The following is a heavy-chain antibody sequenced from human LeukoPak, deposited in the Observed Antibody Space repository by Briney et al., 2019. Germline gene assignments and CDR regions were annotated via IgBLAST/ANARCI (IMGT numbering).Heavy chain of an antibody. CDR3: AITVGAARSPTDPFGY. J-gene: IGHJ4*02. D-gene: IGHD1-26*01. CDR1: GYSFTSYW. Sequence: GESLKISCKGSGYSFTSYWIGWVRQMPGKGLEWMGIIYPGDSDTRYSPSFQGQVTISADKSISTAYLQWSSLKASDTAMYYCAITVGAARSPTDPFGYWGQGTLVTVSS. CDR2: IYPGDSDT. V-gene: IGHV5-51*01.